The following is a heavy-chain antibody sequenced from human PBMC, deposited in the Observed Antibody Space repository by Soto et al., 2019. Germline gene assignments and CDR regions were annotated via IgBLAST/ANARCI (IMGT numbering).Heavy chain of an antibody. Sequence: TLSLTCTVSGGSISSGDYYWSWIRQPPGKGLEWIGYIYYSGSTYYNPSLKSRVTISVDTSKNQFSLKLSSVTAADTAVYYCASNPQWLAYFDYWGQGTLVTVSS. D-gene: IGHD6-19*01. CDR1: GGSISSGDYY. CDR2: IYYSGST. CDR3: ASNPQWLAYFDY. J-gene: IGHJ4*02. V-gene: IGHV4-30-4*01.